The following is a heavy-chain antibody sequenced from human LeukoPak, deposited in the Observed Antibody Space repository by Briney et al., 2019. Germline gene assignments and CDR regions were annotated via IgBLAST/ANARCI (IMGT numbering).Heavy chain of an antibody. J-gene: IGHJ4*02. Sequence: PGGSLRLSCAASGLTSSSAWMHWVRQTPGKRLVWISRIRSDGTATYADSVRGRFTISRDNAKNTLYLQMNNLRADDTGIYYCARDGSYKLDYWGQGALVTVSS. D-gene: IGHD1-26*01. V-gene: IGHV3-74*01. CDR1: GLTSSSAW. CDR3: ARDGSYKLDY. CDR2: IRSDGTA.